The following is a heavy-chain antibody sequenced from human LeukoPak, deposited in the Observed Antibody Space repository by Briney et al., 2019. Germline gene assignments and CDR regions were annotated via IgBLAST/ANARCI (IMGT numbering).Heavy chain of an antibody. Sequence: PGRSLRLSCAASGFTFSSYDIHWVRQAPGKGLEGVAVIWYDGSNKYYADSVKGRFTISRDNSKNTLYLQMNSLRAEDTAMYYCARGFSSGWYGGDAFDIWGQGTMVTVSS. CDR2: IWYDGSNK. J-gene: IGHJ3*02. D-gene: IGHD6-19*01. V-gene: IGHV3-33*01. CDR1: GFTFSSYD. CDR3: ARGFSSGWYGGDAFDI.